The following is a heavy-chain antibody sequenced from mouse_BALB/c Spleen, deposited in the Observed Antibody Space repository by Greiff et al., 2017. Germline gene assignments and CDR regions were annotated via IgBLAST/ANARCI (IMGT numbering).Heavy chain of an antibody. CDR3: ARRSYMDYYAMDY. Sequence: QVQLKESGPQLVRPGASVKISCKASGYSFTSYWMHWVKQRPGQGLEWIGMIDPSDSETRLNQKFKDKATLTVDKSSSTAYMQLSSPTSEDSAVYYCARRSYMDYYAMDYWGQGTSVTVSS. J-gene: IGHJ4*01. V-gene: IGHV1S126*01. CDR2: IDPSDSET. D-gene: IGHD1-1*01. CDR1: GYSFTSYW.